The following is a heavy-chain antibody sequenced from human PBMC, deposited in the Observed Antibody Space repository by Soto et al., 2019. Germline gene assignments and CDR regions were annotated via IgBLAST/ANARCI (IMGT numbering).Heavy chain of an antibody. CDR2: ISGSGGST. CDR1: GFTFSSYA. CDR3: ATYYDFWSGYSYFDY. Sequence: GALRLSCAASGFTFSSYAMSWVRQAPGKGREWVSAISGSGGSTYYADSVKGRLTISRDNSKNTLYLQMNSLRAEDTAVYYCATYYDFWSGYSYFDYWGQGTLVTVSS. V-gene: IGHV3-23*01. J-gene: IGHJ4*02. D-gene: IGHD3-3*01.